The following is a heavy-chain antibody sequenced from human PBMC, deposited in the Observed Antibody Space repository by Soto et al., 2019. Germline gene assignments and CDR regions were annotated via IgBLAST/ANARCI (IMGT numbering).Heavy chain of an antibody. CDR3: ARSIRLAGDD. CDR1: GYTFTSYA. CDR2: INAGNGNT. J-gene: IGHJ4*02. Sequence: QVQLVQSGAEVKKPGASVKGSCKASGYTFTSYAMHWVRQAPGQRLEWMGWINAGNGNTKYSQKLQGRVTITRDTSASTAYMELSSLRSEDTAVYYCARSIRLAGDDWGQGTLGTVSS. V-gene: IGHV1-3*01.